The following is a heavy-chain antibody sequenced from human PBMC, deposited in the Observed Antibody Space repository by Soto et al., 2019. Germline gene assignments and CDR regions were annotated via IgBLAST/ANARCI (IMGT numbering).Heavy chain of an antibody. CDR2: IYYSGST. V-gene: IGHV4-30-4*01. CDR3: ARAMVRGVIRYYYYGMDV. J-gene: IGHJ6*02. CDR1: GGSISSGDYY. D-gene: IGHD3-10*01. Sequence: SETLSLTCTVSGGSISSGDYYWSWIRQPPGKGLEWIGYIYYSGSTYYNPSLKRRVTISVDTSKNQFSLKLSSVTAADTAVYYCARAMVRGVIRYYYYGMDVWGQGTTVTVSS.